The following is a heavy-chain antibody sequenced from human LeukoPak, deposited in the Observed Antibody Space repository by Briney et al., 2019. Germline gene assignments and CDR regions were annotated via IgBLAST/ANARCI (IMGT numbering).Heavy chain of an antibody. CDR3: AKDRKILTMIVVVQYYFDY. CDR1: GFTFSSYA. D-gene: IGHD3-22*01. Sequence: GGSLRLSCAASGFTFSSYAMSWVRQAPGKGLEWVSAISGSGGSTYYADSVKGRFTISRDNSKNTLYLQMNSLRAGDTAVYYCAKDRKILTMIVVVQYYFDYWGQGTLVTVSS. CDR2: ISGSGGST. V-gene: IGHV3-23*01. J-gene: IGHJ4*02.